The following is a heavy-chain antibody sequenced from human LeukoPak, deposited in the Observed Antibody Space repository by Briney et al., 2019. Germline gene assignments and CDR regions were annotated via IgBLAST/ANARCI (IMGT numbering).Heavy chain of an antibody. D-gene: IGHD5-12*01. CDR2: ISYDGSNK. CDR3: ARDPWTNSDYDGFDY. Sequence: PGGSLRLSCAASGFTFSNFAMHWVRQAPGKGLEWVAVISYDGSNKYYADSVKGRFTISRDNSKNTLYLQMNSLRAEDTAVYYCARDPWTNSDYDGFDYWGQGTLVTVSS. V-gene: IGHV3-30*04. CDR1: GFTFSNFA. J-gene: IGHJ4*02.